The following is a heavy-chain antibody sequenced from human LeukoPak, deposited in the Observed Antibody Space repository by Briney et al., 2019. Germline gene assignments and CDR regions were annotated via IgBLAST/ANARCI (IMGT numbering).Heavy chain of an antibody. V-gene: IGHV3-11*04. CDR3: ARDLGEQWLPPDY. J-gene: IGHJ4*02. CDR1: GFTFSDYY. CDR2: ISSSGSTI. Sequence: PGGSLRLSCAASGFTFSDYYMSWIRQAPGKGLEWVSYISSSGSTIYYADSVKGRFTISRDNAKNTLYLQMNSLRAEDTAVYYCARDLGEQWLPPDYWGQGTLVTVSS. D-gene: IGHD6-19*01.